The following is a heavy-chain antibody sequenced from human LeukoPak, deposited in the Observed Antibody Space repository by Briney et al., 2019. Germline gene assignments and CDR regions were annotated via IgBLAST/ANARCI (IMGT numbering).Heavy chain of an antibody. D-gene: IGHD6-13*01. CDR2: IIPIFGTA. V-gene: IGHV1-69*01. Sequence: SVKVSCKASGYTFTSYGISWVRQAPGQGLEWMGGIIPIFGTANYAQKFQGRVTITADESTSTAYMELSSLRSEDTAVYYCASAIVSSSWYNLDYWGQGTLVTVSS. CDR3: ASAIVSSSWYNLDY. J-gene: IGHJ4*02. CDR1: GYTFTSYG.